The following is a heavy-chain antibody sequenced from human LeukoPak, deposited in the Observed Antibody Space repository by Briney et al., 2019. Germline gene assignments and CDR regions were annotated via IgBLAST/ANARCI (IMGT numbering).Heavy chain of an antibody. Sequence: GGSLRLSCAASGFTFSNYAMSWVRQAPGKGLEWVSAISGSGGSTYYADSVKGRFTISRDNSKNTLYLQMNSLRAEDTAVYYCAKARGYYYDSSGYYFDYWGQGTLVTVSS. CDR2: ISGSGGST. V-gene: IGHV3-23*01. CDR3: AKARGYYYDSSGYYFDY. J-gene: IGHJ4*02. CDR1: GFTFSNYA. D-gene: IGHD3-22*01.